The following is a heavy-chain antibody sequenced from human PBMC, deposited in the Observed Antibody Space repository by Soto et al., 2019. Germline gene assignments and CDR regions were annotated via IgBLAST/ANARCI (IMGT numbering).Heavy chain of an antibody. Sequence: QVQLQESGPGLVKPSETLSLTCTVSSASFTVYYWSWIRQPPGKGLEWIGYIYYSGSTSYNPSLTSRVTISADTSKNQFSLKLRSVTAADTAVYYCARDAGGPGDYWGQGVLVTVSS. J-gene: IGHJ4*02. CDR1: SASFTVYY. V-gene: IGHV4-59*01. CDR3: ARDAGGPGDY. CDR2: IYYSGST. D-gene: IGHD2-15*01.